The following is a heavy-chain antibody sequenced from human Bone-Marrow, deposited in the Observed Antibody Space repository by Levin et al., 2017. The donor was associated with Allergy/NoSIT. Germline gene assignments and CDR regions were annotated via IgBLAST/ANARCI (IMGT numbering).Heavy chain of an antibody. Sequence: VASVKVSCKASGFSSSAMHWVRQARGQRLEWIGWIVVDSGNTKYAQKFQGRVTIMRDMSTSTAYMELSSLRSDDTAVYYCAGSGSSFPYFDSWGQGTLVSVSS. V-gene: IGHV1-58*02. CDR1: GFSSSA. D-gene: IGHD3-10*01. CDR2: IVVDSGNT. CDR3: AGSGSSFPYFDS. J-gene: IGHJ4*02.